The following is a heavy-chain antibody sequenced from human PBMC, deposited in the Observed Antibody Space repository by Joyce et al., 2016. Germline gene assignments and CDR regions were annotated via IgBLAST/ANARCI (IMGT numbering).Heavy chain of an antibody. CDR3: AKDRAVAGTGFWFDP. CDR2: ISWDGHST. J-gene: IGHJ5*02. V-gene: IGHV3-43*01. CDR1: GFTFDDFT. D-gene: IGHD6-19*01. Sequence: EVQLVESGGAVVQPGGSLRLPCVASGFTFDDFTMNWVRQARGKGLGWVSLISWDGHSTYYADSVEGRFTISRDNSENSLYLQMDSLRTEDTAFYYCAKDRAVAGTGFWFDPWGHGTLVTVSS.